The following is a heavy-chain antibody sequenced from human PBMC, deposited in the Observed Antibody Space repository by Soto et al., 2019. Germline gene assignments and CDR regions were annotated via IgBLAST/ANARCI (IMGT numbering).Heavy chain of an antibody. CDR3: ARDSRNYYYYMDV. Sequence: EVVLVESGGGLVQPGGSLKLSCAASGFRFTGSAIHWVRQAPGKGLEWVGLIRNRPNSYATAYAESLKGRVTISRDDSRNTSYLQVKSLRAEDTAVYYCARDSRNYYYYMDVWGKGTTVTVSS. CDR2: IRNRPNSYAT. J-gene: IGHJ6*03. CDR1: GFRFTGSA. V-gene: IGHV3-73*02. D-gene: IGHD2-21*01.